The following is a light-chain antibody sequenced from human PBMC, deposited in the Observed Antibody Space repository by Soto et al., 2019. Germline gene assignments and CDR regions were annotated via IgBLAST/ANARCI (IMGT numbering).Light chain of an antibody. J-gene: IGKJ1*01. Sequence: EILLTQTPSTLSLSPGEGVTLSCRASQGVTVNSLAWYQQKPGQAPRLLIYAASTRAAAVPDRFTGSGSGTDFALTISRLEPEDFAVYYCQQYGSSPETFGQGTKVDI. CDR3: QQYGSSPET. CDR1: QGVTVNS. CDR2: AAS. V-gene: IGKV3-20*01.